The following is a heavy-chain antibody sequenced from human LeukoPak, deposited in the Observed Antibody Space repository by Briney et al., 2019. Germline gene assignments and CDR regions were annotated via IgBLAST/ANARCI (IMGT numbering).Heavy chain of an antibody. CDR1: GGSISSYY. D-gene: IGHD3-10*01. CDR3: ARAFYGSDYWYFDL. CDR2: IYYSGST. V-gene: IGHV4-59*01. J-gene: IGHJ2*01. Sequence: SETLSLTCTVSGGSISSYYWSWIRQPPGKGLEWIGYIYYSGSTNYNPSLKSRVTISVDTSKNQFSLKLSSVTAADTAVYYCARAFYGSDYWYFDLWGRGTPVTVSS.